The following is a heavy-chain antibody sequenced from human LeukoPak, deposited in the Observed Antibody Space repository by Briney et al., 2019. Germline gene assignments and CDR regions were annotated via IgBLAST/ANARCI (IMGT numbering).Heavy chain of an antibody. CDR2: INHSGST. J-gene: IGHJ4*02. Sequence: PSETLSLTCAVYGGSFSGYYWSWIRQPPGKGLEWIGEINHSGSTNYNPSLKSRVTISVDTSKNQFSLKLSSVTAADTAVYYCAKGSRSWYLYWGQGTLVTVSS. CDR3: AKGSRSWYLY. CDR1: GGSFSGYY. V-gene: IGHV4-34*01. D-gene: IGHD6-13*01.